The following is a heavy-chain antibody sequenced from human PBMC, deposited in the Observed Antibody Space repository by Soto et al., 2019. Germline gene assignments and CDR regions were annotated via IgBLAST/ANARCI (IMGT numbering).Heavy chain of an antibody. CDR1: GFTFSSYA. J-gene: IGHJ6*02. CDR2: ISYDGSNK. V-gene: IGHV3-30-3*01. CDR3: ARGINYDYYGLDV. D-gene: IGHD1-20*01. Sequence: QVQLVESGGGVVQPGRSLRLSCAASGFTFSSYAMHWVRQAPGKGLEWVAVISYDGSNKYYADSVKGRFTISRDNSKNTLYLQRNSLRAEDTAVYYCARGINYDYYGLDVWGQGTTVTVSS.